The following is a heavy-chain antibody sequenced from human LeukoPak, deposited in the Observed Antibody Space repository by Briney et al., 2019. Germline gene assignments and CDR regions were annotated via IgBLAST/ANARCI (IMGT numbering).Heavy chain of an antibody. D-gene: IGHD5-12*01. Sequence: GASVKVSCKASGGTFSSYAISWVRQAPGQGLEWMRRTIPILGIANYAQKFQGRVTITADKSTSTAYMELSSLRSEDTAVYYCARVHEGGYVRDWGQGTLVTVSS. CDR2: TIPILGIA. CDR3: ARVHEGGYVRD. V-gene: IGHV1-69*04. CDR1: GGTFSSYA. J-gene: IGHJ4*02.